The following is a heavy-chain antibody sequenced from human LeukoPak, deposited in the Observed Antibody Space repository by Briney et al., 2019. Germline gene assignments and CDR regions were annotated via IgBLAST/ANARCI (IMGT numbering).Heavy chain of an antibody. CDR3: ARLLAVADSRHFDY. CDR2: INHSGST. D-gene: IGHD6-19*01. J-gene: IGHJ4*02. V-gene: IGHV4-34*01. Sequence: SETLSLTCAVYGGSFSGYYWSWIRQPPGKGLEWIGEINHSGSTNYNPSLKSRVTISVDTSKNQFSLKLSSVTAADTAVYYCARLLAVADSRHFDYWGQGTLVTVSS. CDR1: GGSFSGYY.